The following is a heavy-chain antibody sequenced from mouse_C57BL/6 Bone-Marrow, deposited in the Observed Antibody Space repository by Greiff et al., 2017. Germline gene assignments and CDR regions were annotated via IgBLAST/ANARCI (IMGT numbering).Heavy chain of an antibody. D-gene: IGHD2-3*01. CDR2: IDPSDSYT. V-gene: IGHV1-69*01. Sequence: QVQLQQPGAELVMPGASVKLSCKASGYTFTSYWMHWVKQRPGQGLEWIGEIDPSDSYTNYNQKFKGKSPLTVDKSSSTAYMQLSSLTSEDSAVYYCAREDDGYHWYFDVWGTGTTVTVSS. CDR1: GYTFTSYW. CDR3: AREDDGYHWYFDV. J-gene: IGHJ1*03.